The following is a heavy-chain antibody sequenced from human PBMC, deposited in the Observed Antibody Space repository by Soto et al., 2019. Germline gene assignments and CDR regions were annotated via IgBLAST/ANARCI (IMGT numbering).Heavy chain of an antibody. D-gene: IGHD3-10*01. J-gene: IGHJ4*02. Sequence: QVQLVESGGGVVQPGRSLRLSCAASGFTFSSYAMHWVRQAPGKGLEWVAVISYDGSNKYYADPVKGRFTISRDNSKNTLYLQMNSLRAEDTAVYYCAREGQYYYGPAGHFDYWGQGTLVTVSS. CDR1: GFTFSSYA. CDR3: AREGQYYYGPAGHFDY. CDR2: ISYDGSNK. V-gene: IGHV3-30-3*01.